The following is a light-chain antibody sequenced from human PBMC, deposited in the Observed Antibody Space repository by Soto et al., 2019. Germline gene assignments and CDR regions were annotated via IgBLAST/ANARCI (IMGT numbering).Light chain of an antibody. CDR1: QSIDTY. V-gene: IGKV1-39*01. CDR3: QQSYTTPWT. Sequence: DIQMTQSPSSLSASVGDRVTITCRASQSIDTYLNWYQQKPGKAPKVLIYVASRLQTGVPSRFSGSGSGTDFTLTITSLQPEDFATYFRQQSYTTPWTFGQGTRVEVK. CDR2: VAS. J-gene: IGKJ1*01.